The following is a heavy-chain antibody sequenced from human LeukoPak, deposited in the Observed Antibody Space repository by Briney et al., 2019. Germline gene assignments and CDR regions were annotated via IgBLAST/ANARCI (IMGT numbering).Heavy chain of an antibody. V-gene: IGHV4-31*03. J-gene: IGHJ4*02. CDR3: ARAPRLYDSIDY. CDR2: IYYSGST. Sequence: SQTLSLTCTVSGGSISSGGYYWSWIRQHPGKGLEWIGYIYYSGSTYYNPSLKSRVTISVDTSKNQFSLKLSSVTAADTAVYYGARAPRLYDSIDYWGQGTLVTVSS. D-gene: IGHD3-22*01. CDR1: GGSISSGGYY.